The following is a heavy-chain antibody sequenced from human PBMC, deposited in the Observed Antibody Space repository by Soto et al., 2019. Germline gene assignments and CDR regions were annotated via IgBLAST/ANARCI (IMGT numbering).Heavy chain of an antibody. CDR1: GFTFSNYA. J-gene: IGHJ4*02. CDR2: ISGSGGST. V-gene: IGHV3-23*01. CDR3: SKDQGSSWYEIDY. D-gene: IGHD6-13*01. Sequence: GGSLSLSCAASGFTFSNYAVTWVRQAPGKGLEWVSTISGSGGSTYYADSVKGRFTISRDNSKNTLYLQMNSLRAEDTAVYYCSKDQGSSWYEIDYWGQGTLVTVSS.